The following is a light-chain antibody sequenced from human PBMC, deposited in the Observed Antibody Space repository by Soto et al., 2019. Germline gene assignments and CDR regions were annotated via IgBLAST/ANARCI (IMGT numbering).Light chain of an antibody. Sequence: IVLTQSPGTLSLSPGERATLSCRASQSVSNNYLAWYQQKPGQAPRLLIYGASNRSTGIPDRFNGRESGPKFTLTISRLEPKDFGVYFCPPYRRSGTFGQGTKVEIK. CDR2: GAS. V-gene: IGKV3-20*01. CDR3: PPYRRSGT. J-gene: IGKJ1*01. CDR1: QSVSNNY.